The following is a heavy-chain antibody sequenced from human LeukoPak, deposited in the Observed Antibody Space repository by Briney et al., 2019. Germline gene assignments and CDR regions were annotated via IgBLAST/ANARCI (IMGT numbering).Heavy chain of an antibody. J-gene: IGHJ4*02. V-gene: IGHV4-31*03. CDR3: ARLSTRRLAGIEEVGFDY. CDR2: IYYSGST. CDR1: GGSISSGGYY. Sequence: PSQTLSLTCTVSGGSISSGGYYWSWIRQHPGKGLEWIGYIYYSGSTNYNPSLKSRVTISVDTSKNQFSLKLSSVTAADTAVYYCARLSTRRLAGIEEVGFDYWGQGTLVTVSS. D-gene: IGHD6-19*01.